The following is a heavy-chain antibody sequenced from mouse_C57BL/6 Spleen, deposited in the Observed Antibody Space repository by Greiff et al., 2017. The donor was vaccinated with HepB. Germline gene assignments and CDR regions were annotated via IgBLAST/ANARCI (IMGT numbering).Heavy chain of an antibody. CDR1: GFTFSSYA. J-gene: IGHJ2*01. CDR2: ISDGGSYT. Sequence: EVKLMESGGGLVKPGGSLKLSCAASGFTFSSYAMSWVRQTPEKRLEWVATISDGGSYTYYPDNVKGRFTISRDNAKNNLYLQMSHLKSEDTAMYYCAREEGIFDYWGQGTTLTVAS. CDR3: AREEGIFDY. V-gene: IGHV5-4*01. D-gene: IGHD2-14*01.